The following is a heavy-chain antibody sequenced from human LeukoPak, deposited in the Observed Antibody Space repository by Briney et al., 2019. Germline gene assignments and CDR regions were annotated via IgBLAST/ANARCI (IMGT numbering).Heavy chain of an antibody. CDR3: ARSGQQLLLNWFDP. CDR2: IYTSGST. J-gene: IGHJ5*02. Sequence: SETLSLTCTVSGGSISSYYWSWIRQPPGKGLEWIGYIYTSGSTNYNPSLKSRVTISVDTSKNQFSLKLSSVTAADTAVYYCARSGQQLLLNWFDPWGQGTLVTVSS. CDR1: GGSISSYY. V-gene: IGHV4-4*09. D-gene: IGHD6-13*01.